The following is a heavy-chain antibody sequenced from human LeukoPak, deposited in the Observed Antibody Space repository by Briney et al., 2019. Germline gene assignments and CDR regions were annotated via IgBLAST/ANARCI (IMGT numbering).Heavy chain of an antibody. V-gene: IGHV3-23*01. D-gene: IGHD3-22*01. CDR1: GFTFSSYA. CDR2: ITGSGGST. CDR3: ARGSDLGGYDSSGYYPTIFDY. Sequence: PGGSLRLSCAVSGFTFSSYAMSWVRQAPGKGLEWVSLITGSGGSTFYADSVKGRLTISRDNSKNTLYLQMNSLRAEDTAIYYCARGSDLGGYDSSGYYPTIFDYWGQGTLVTVSS. J-gene: IGHJ4*02.